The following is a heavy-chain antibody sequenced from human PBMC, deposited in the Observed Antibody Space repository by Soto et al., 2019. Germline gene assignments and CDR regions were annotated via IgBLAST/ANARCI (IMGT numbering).Heavy chain of an antibody. CDR2: ISTHSGNT. Sequence: DQLVQSGAEVKKPGASVKVSCKASVFTSSGISWVRQAPGQRLEWMGWISTHSGNTIYAQKFQGRVIMTMDTSTTTVYMELRSLRPDDTAVYLCAREGILGLFDAYDLWGQGTMVTVSS. D-gene: IGHD3-3*01. CDR1: VFTSSG. J-gene: IGHJ3*01. V-gene: IGHV1-18*04. CDR3: AREGILGLFDAYDL.